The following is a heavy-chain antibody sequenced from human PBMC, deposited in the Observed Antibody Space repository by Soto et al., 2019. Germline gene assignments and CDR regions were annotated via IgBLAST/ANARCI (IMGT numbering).Heavy chain of an antibody. Sequence: QVQLVQSGAEVKKPGASVKVSCKASGYTFTSYGISWVRQASGQGLEWMGWISPYNGNTNFAQKLQDRVTMPTDTSASTAYMELSSLRADDTATYYCARDVIAMAGNRGPMGVSDLPAADCWGQATLLTVSS. CDR3: ARDVIAMAGNRGPMGVSDLPAADC. D-gene: IGHD6-19*01. CDR1: GYTFTSYG. CDR2: ISPYNGNT. J-gene: IGHJ4*02. V-gene: IGHV1-18*01.